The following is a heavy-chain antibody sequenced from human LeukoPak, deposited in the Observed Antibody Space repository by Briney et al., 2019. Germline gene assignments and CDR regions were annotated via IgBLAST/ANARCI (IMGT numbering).Heavy chain of an antibody. CDR3: AREDMGFDP. J-gene: IGHJ5*02. CDR1: GFSFSDSW. Sequence: GGSLRLSCVASGFSFSDSWMSWVRQAPGKGLEWVADIDKDGSVRDYVDSVKGRFTISRDNAKNSLYLQMNSLRAEDTAVYYCAREDMGFDPWGQGTLVTVSS. D-gene: IGHD2-15*01. V-gene: IGHV3-7*01. CDR2: IDKDGSVR.